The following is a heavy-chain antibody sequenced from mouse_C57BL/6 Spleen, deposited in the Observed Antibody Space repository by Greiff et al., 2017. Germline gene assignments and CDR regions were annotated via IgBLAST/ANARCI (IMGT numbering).Heavy chain of an antibody. CDR3: ASRGAGYDGGFAY. V-gene: IGHV1-50*01. J-gene: IGHJ3*01. CDR2: IDPSDSYT. CDR1: GYTFTSYW. D-gene: IGHD2-2*01. Sequence: VQLQQPGAELVKPGASVKLSCKASGYTFTSYWMQWVKQRPGQGLEWIGEIDPSDSYTNYNQKFKGKATLTVDTSSSTAYMQLSSLTSEDSAVYYCASRGAGYDGGFAYWGQGTLVTVSA.